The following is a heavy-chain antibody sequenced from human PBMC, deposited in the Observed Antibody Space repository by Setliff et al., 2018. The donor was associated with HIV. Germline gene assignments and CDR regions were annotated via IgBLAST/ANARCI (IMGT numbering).Heavy chain of an antibody. CDR3: AKHLSPGSGWYSKARGMDV. CDR2: IYPGNSDT. D-gene: IGHD6-19*01. CDR1: GYTFSNYC. Sequence: PGESLKISCKDSGYTFSNYCIAWVRQMPGKGLEWMGIIYPGNSDTTYSPSFQGQVTISADKSISTANLQWSSLKASDTAMYYCAKHLSPGSGWYSKARGMDVWGQGTTVTVSS. V-gene: IGHV5-51*01. J-gene: IGHJ6*02.